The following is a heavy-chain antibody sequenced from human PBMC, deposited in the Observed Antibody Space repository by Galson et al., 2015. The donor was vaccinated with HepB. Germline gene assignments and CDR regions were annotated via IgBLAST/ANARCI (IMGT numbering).Heavy chain of an antibody. Sequence: SLRLSCAASGFTFSDYAMSCVRQAPGKGLEWVSSINHSGDRTYYADSVKGRFTISRDNSENTLYLQMNSLGAEDTALYYCAKCLNPWYFDLWGRGTLVTVSS. V-gene: IGHV3-23*01. J-gene: IGHJ2*01. CDR1: GFTFSDYA. CDR3: AKCLNPWYFDL. CDR2: INHSGDRT.